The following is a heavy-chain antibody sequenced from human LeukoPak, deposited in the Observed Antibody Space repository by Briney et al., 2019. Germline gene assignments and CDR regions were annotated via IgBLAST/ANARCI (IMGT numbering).Heavy chain of an antibody. Sequence: PGRSLRLSCAASGFTFSSYAMHWVRQAPGKGLEWVAVISYDGSNKYYADSVEGRFTISRDNSKNTLYLQMNSLRAEDTAVYYCTESYCSGGSCLDYFDYWGQGTLVTVSS. CDR3: TESYCSGGSCLDYFDY. CDR2: ISYDGSNK. CDR1: GFTFSSYA. J-gene: IGHJ4*02. D-gene: IGHD2-15*01. V-gene: IGHV3-30*04.